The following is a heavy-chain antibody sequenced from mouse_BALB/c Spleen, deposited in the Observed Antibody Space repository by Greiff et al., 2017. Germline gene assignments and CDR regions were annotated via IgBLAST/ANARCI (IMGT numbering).Heavy chain of an antibody. Sequence: DVKLVESGGGLVKPGGSLKLSCAASGFTFSSYAMSWVRQSPEKRLEWVAEISSGGSYTYYPDTVTGRFTISRDNAKNTLYLEMSSLRSEDTAMYYCARVHYYAMDYWGQGTSVTVSS. CDR1: GFTFSSYA. V-gene: IGHV5-9-4*01. CDR3: ARVHYYAMDY. J-gene: IGHJ4*01. CDR2: ISSGGSYT.